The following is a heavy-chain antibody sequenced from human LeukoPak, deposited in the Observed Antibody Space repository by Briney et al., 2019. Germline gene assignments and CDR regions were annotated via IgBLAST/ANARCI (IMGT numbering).Heavy chain of an antibody. V-gene: IGHV3-23*01. CDR1: GFTFSNYA. D-gene: IGHD3-9*01. CDR3: AKWGDYDVLTGYYVSDY. Sequence: GGSLRLSCAASGFTFSNYAMSWVRQAPGKGLEWVSAITGGGSGIYYADSMKSRFTISRDNSKNALYLQINSLRAEDTAVYYCAKWGDYDVLTGYYVSDYWGQGTLVTVSS. CDR2: ITGGGSGI. J-gene: IGHJ4*02.